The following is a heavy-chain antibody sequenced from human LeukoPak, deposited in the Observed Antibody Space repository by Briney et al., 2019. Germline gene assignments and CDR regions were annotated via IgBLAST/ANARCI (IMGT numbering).Heavy chain of an antibody. J-gene: IGHJ1*01. CDR2: INHSGST. V-gene: IGHV4-34*01. D-gene: IGHD2-2*01. Sequence: SETLSLTCAVYGGSFSGYYWSWIRQPPGKGLEWIGEINHSGSTNYNPSLKSRVTISVDTSKDQFSLKLSSVTAADTAVYYCARGPIVVVPAATRPFQHWGQGTLVTVSS. CDR3: ARGPIVVVPAATRPFQH. CDR1: GGSFSGYY.